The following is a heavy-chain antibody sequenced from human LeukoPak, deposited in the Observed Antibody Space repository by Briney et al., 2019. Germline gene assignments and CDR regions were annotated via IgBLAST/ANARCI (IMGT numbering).Heavy chain of an antibody. Sequence: GGSLRLSCAASGFTFSSYAMSWVRQAPGKGLEWVSAISGSGGSTYYADSVKGRFTISRDNSKNTLYLQMNSLRAEDTAVYYCAKDTHHLYSSGWYRDADAFDIWGQGTMVTVSS. CDR1: GFTFSSYA. CDR3: AKDTHHLYSSGWYRDADAFDI. V-gene: IGHV3-23*01. D-gene: IGHD6-19*01. J-gene: IGHJ3*02. CDR2: ISGSGGST.